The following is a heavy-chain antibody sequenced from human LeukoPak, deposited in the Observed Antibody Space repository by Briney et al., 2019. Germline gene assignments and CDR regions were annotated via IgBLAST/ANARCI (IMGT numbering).Heavy chain of an antibody. CDR1: GFTFSSYA. Sequence: GGSLRLSCAASGFTFSSYAMSWVRQAPGKGLEWVSAISGSGGSTYYADSVKGRFTISRDNSKNTLYLQMNSLKTEDTAVYYCTTDLDDSSGPIDYWGQGTLVTVSS. CDR2: ISGSGGST. V-gene: IGHV3-23*01. D-gene: IGHD3-22*01. J-gene: IGHJ4*02. CDR3: TTDLDDSSGPIDY.